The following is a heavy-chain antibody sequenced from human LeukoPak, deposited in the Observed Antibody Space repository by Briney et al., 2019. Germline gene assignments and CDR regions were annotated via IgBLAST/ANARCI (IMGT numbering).Heavy chain of an antibody. Sequence: ASVKVSCKASGYTFTGYYMHWVRQAPGQGLEWMGWINPNSGGTNYAQKFQGRVTMTRDTSISTAYMELSRLRSDDTAVYYCARVTHSNEITMVRGVMSRFDPWGQGTLVTVSS. CDR1: GYTFTGYY. CDR2: INPNSGGT. J-gene: IGHJ5*02. CDR3: ARVTHSNEITMVRGVMSRFDP. V-gene: IGHV1-2*02. D-gene: IGHD3-10*01.